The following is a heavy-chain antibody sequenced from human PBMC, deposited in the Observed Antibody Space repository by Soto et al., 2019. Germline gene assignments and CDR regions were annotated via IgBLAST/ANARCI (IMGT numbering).Heavy chain of an antibody. D-gene: IGHD3-16*01. V-gene: IGHV1-69*13. CDR2: IIPIFGTA. Sequence: SVKVSCKASGCTFSSYAISWVRQAPGQGLEWMGGIIPIFGTANYAQKFQGRVTITADESTSTAYMELSSLRSEDTAVYYCASTLGGPWTDQWSDPWGEGTLVTGSS. J-gene: IGHJ5*02. CDR1: GCTFSSYA. CDR3: ASTLGGPWTDQWSDP.